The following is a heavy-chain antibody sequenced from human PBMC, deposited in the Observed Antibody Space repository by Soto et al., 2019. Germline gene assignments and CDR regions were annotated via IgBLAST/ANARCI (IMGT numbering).Heavy chain of an antibody. V-gene: IGHV3-48*02. J-gene: IGHJ6*02. D-gene: IGHD1-20*01. CDR1: GFTFSSYS. CDR3: ARDSLRITGTPGDYYYGMDV. CDR2: ISSSSSTI. Sequence: GGSLRLSCAASGFTFSSYSMNWVRQAPGKGLEWVSYISSSSSTIYYADSVKGRFTISRDNAKNSLYLQMNSLRDEDTAVYYCARDSLRITGTPGDYYYGMDVWGQGTTVTVSS.